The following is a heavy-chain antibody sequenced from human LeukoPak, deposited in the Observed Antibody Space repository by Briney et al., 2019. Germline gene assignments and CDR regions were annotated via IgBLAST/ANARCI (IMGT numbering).Heavy chain of an antibody. CDR3: ARGSHRYYGSGSYPSTPSDY. D-gene: IGHD3-10*01. Sequence: SVKVSCKASGGTFSSYAISWVRQAPGQGLEWMGGIIPIFGTANYAQKFQGGVTITADESTSTAYMELSSLRSEDTAVYYCARGSHRYYGSGSYPSTPSDYWGQGTLVTVSS. CDR1: GGTFSSYA. V-gene: IGHV1-69*13. J-gene: IGHJ4*02. CDR2: IIPIFGTA.